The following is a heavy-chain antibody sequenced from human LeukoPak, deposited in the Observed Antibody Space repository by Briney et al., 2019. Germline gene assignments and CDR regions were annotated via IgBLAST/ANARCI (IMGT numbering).Heavy chain of an antibody. CDR2: VCVASNT. V-gene: IGHV3-23*01. D-gene: IGHD3-3*01. CDR1: GLAFSSYA. Sequence: PGGSLRLSCAASGLAFSSYAMSSVRQSPGKRLEGVSTVCVASNTFSAASVKGRFTISRDNSRNTMYLQMTSLRAAHTAVYYCADYGVSGVRNNFYWGQGTLVTVSS. J-gene: IGHJ4*02. CDR3: ADYGVSGVRNNFY.